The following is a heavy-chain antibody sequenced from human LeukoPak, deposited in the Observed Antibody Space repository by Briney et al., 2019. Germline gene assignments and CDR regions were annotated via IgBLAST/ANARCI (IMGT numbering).Heavy chain of an antibody. Sequence: PSETLSLTCSVSGDSIRKYYWSWIRQPAGRALEWIGRIYSSGSTNYSPSLKSRVTMSLDTSKNQFSLRLSSVTAADTAVYYCARVFRSTWYDYNYYYMDVWGKGTTVTVSS. V-gene: IGHV4-4*07. CDR2: IYSSGST. CDR1: GDSIRKYY. CDR3: ARVFRSTWYDYNYYYMDV. J-gene: IGHJ6*03. D-gene: IGHD6-13*01.